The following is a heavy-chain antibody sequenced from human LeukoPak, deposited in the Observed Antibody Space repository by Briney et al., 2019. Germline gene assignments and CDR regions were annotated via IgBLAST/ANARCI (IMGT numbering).Heavy chain of an antibody. J-gene: IGHJ4*02. CDR2: ISYDGSNK. D-gene: IGHD3-9*01. CDR3: AKVRYFDWLSYFDY. CDR1: GFTFSSYG. V-gene: IGHV3-30*18. Sequence: GGSLRLSCAASGFTFSSYGMHWVRQAPGKGLEWVAVISYDGSNKYYADSVKGRFTISRDNSKNTLYLQMNSLRAEDTAVYYCAKVRYFDWLSYFDYWGQGTLVTVSS.